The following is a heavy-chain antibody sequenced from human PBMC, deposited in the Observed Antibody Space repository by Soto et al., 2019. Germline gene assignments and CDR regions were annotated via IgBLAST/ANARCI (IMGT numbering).Heavy chain of an antibody. J-gene: IGHJ6*02. V-gene: IGHV1-3*01. CDR2: INAGNGNT. Sequence: ASVKVSCKASGYTFTSYAMHWVRQAPGQRLEWMGWINAGNGNTKYSQKFQGRVTITRDTSASTAYMELSSLRSEDTAVYYCARDIPDYYYYGMDVWGQGTTVTVS. D-gene: IGHD2-21*01. CDR3: ARDIPDYYYYGMDV. CDR1: GYTFTSYA.